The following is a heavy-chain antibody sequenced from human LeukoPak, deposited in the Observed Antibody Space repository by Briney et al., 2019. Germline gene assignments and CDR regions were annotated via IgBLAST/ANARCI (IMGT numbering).Heavy chain of an antibody. D-gene: IGHD5-18*01. CDR2: INPDGNKK. CDR3: ARDLAYSRLDY. J-gene: IGHJ4*02. V-gene: IGHV3-7*01. Sequence: GGSLRLSCAVSGLTFSSSWKDWVRQAPGKGLEWVASINPDGNKKYSADSVKGRFTISRDNAENSLYLQMNSLRVEDTAFYYCARDLAYSRLDYWGQGMLVTVSS. CDR1: GLTFSSSW.